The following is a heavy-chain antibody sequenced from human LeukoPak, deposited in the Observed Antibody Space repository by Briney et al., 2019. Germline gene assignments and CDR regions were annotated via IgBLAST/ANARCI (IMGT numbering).Heavy chain of an antibody. CDR3: ARALFYGMDV. CDR1: GFTFSDYY. CDR2: ISSSSDYI. V-gene: IGHV3-11*06. Sequence: PGGSLRLSCAASGFTFSDYYMSWIRQAPGKGLEWVSSISSSSDYIYYADSVKGRLTISRDNARNSLYLQMSSLRAEDTAVYYCARALFYGMDVWGQGTTVTVAS. J-gene: IGHJ6*02.